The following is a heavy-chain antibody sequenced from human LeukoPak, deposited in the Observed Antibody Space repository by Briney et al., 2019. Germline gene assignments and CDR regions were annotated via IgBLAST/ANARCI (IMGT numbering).Heavy chain of an antibody. CDR2: MNPNSGNT. CDR3: ASTNCSSARCSGANWFGP. J-gene: IGHJ5*02. Sequence: ASVKVSCKASGYTFTSYDINWVRQATGQGLEWMGWMNPNSGNTGYAQKFQGRVTMTRNTSISTAYMELSSLRSEDTAVYYCASTNCSSARCSGANWFGPWGQGTLVTVSS. CDR1: GYTFTSYD. V-gene: IGHV1-8*01. D-gene: IGHD2-2*01.